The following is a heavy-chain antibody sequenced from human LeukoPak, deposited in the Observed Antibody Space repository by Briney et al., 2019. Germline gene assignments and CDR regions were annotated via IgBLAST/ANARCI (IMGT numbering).Heavy chain of an antibody. D-gene: IGHD3-10*01. CDR1: GYTFTSYH. V-gene: IGHV1-46*01. CDR3: ARGGLLWFGELSYYMDV. Sequence: GASVKVSCKASGYTFTSYHMHWVRQAPGQGLEWMGIINPSGGSTSYAQKFQGRVTMTRDMSTNTVYMELSSLRSEDTAVYYCARGGLLWFGELSYYMDVWGNGTTVTVSS. CDR2: INPSGGST. J-gene: IGHJ6*03.